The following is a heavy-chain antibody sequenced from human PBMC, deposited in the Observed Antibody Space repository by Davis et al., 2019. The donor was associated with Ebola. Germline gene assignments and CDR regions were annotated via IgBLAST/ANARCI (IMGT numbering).Heavy chain of an antibody. CDR2: ITNNGGST. J-gene: IGHJ4*02. Sequence: GESLKISCSVSGFMFSSYAMHWVRQAPGKGLQYVSGITNNGGSTYYADSVKGRFTISRDNAKNSLYLQMNSLRAEDTAVYYCARVAQWLDYYFDYWGQGTLVTVSS. CDR1: GFMFSSYA. V-gene: IGHV3-64*04. CDR3: ARVAQWLDYYFDY. D-gene: IGHD6-19*01.